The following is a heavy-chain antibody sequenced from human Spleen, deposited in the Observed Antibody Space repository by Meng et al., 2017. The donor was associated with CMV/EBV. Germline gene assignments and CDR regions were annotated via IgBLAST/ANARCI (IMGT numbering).Heavy chain of an antibody. CDR1: GYTFTNYF. V-gene: IGHV1-46*01. D-gene: IGHD2-15*01. CDR3: ARGLGSGSEYFQH. Sequence: ASVKVSCKSSGYTFTNYFMHWVRQAPGQGLEWMGIINPSGGSTSYAQKFQGRVTMTRDTSTSTVYMELSSLRSDDTAVYYCARGLGSGSEYFQHWGQGTLVTVSS. CDR2: INPSGGST. J-gene: IGHJ1*01.